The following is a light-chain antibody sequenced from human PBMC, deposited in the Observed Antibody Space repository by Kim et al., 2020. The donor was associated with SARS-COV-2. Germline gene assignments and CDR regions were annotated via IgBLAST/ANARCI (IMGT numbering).Light chain of an antibody. J-gene: IGKJ1*01. CDR1: QSISSY. Sequence: ASVGARVTITCRASQSISSYLNWYQQKPGKAPNLLIYAASSLQSGVPSRFSGSGSGTDFTLTISSLQPEDFAVYYCQQSYSTHRTFGEGTKVDIK. V-gene: IGKV1-39*01. CDR2: AAS. CDR3: QQSYSTHRT.